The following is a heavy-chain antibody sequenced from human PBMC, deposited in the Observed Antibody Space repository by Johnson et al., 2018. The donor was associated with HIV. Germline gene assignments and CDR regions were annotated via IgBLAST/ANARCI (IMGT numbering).Heavy chain of an antibody. CDR3: AKIHRGGELLWFGELLLGAFDI. V-gene: IGHV3-30*18. J-gene: IGHJ3*02. D-gene: IGHD3-10*01. CDR2: ISYDGSNK. Sequence: QVQLVESGGGVVQPGGSLTLSCVTSGFVFSDYVMHWVRQAPGKGLEWVAVISYDGSNKYYADSVKGRFTISRDNSKNTLYLQMNSLRAEDTAVYYCAKIHRGGELLWFGELLLGAFDIWGQGTMVTVSS. CDR1: GFVFSDYV.